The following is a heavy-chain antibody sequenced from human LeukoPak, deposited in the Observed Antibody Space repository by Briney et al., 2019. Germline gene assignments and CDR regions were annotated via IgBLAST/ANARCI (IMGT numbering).Heavy chain of an antibody. CDR3: ARSGYYYDSSGYSRVMDY. CDR1: GFTFSSYA. J-gene: IGHJ4*02. Sequence: GGSLRLSCAASGFTFSSYAMHWVRQAPGKGREWEAVISYDGSNKYYADSVKGRFTISRDNSKNTLYLQMNSLRAEDTAVYYCARSGYYYDSSGYSRVMDYWGQGTLVTVSS. V-gene: IGHV3-30-3*01. CDR2: ISYDGSNK. D-gene: IGHD3-22*01.